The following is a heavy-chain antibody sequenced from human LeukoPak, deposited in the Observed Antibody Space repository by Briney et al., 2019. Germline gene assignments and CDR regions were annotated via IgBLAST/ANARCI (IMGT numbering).Heavy chain of an antibody. CDR1: SGSTKNDSYY. Sequence: SETLSLTCTASSGSTKNDSYYWSWIRQPAGKGLEWIGRIQPSGNTMYNPSLESRVTISIGTSKKEFSLSLSSVTAADTAVYYCASHHSEWGIDAFDIWGQGTVVTVSS. D-gene: IGHD7-27*01. V-gene: IGHV4-61*02. J-gene: IGHJ3*02. CDR3: ASHHSEWGIDAFDI. CDR2: IQPSGNT.